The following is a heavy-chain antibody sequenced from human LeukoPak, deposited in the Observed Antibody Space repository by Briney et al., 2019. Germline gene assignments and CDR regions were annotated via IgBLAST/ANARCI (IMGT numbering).Heavy chain of an antibody. CDR3: VRELETMVRGVVVDY. J-gene: IGHJ4*02. D-gene: IGHD3-10*01. Sequence: ASVKVSCKASGYIFDRYAMNWVRQAPGQGLEWMGWINTNSGNPTYAQGFTGRFVFSLDTSVSTAYLQIFNLKAEDTAVYYCVRELETMVRGVVVDYWGQGTLVYASS. CDR2: INTNSGNP. CDR1: GYIFDRYA. V-gene: IGHV7-4-1*01.